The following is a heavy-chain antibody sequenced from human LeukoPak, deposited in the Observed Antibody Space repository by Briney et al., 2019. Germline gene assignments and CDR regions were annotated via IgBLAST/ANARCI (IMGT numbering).Heavy chain of an antibody. J-gene: IGHJ6*02. CDR2: ITSSSTYV. CDR3: ARVGGVSGWRSPHYYYGMDV. D-gene: IGHD6-19*01. Sequence: PGGSLRLSCAASGFTFSSYTMNWVRQAPGKGLEWVSSITSSSTYVYYADSVKDRFTISRDNAKNSLFLQMNGLRAEDTAVYYCARVGGVSGWRSPHYYYGMDVWGQGTAVTVSS. CDR1: GFTFSSYT. V-gene: IGHV3-21*01.